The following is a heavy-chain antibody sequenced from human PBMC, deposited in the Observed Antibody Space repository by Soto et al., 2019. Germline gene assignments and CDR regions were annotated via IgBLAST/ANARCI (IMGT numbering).Heavy chain of an antibody. V-gene: IGHV3-74*01. J-gene: IGHJ4*02. CDR3: AKQFDY. Sequence: PGGSLRLSCTASGFTFSSYWMHWVRQAPGKGLVWVSRINSDGSNTGYADSVKGRFTISRDNAKNTLYLQMNGLRAEDTAVYYCAKQFDYWGQGTLVTVSS. CDR2: INSDGSNT. CDR1: GFTFSSYW.